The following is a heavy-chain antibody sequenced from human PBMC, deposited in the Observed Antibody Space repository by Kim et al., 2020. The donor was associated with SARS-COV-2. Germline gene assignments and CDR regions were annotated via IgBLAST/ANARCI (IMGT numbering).Heavy chain of an antibody. CDR3: AKDLYGGYSSGWYSDY. Sequence: SVKGRLTISEDNSTNTVYLQMNSLRAVETAVYYCAKDLYGGYSSGWYSDYWGQGTLVTVSS. D-gene: IGHD6-19*01. V-gene: IGHV3-23*01. J-gene: IGHJ4*02.